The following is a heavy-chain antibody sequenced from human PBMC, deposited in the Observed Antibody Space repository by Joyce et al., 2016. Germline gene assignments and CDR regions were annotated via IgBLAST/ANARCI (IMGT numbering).Heavy chain of an antibody. CDR3: GSVFEY. J-gene: IGHJ4*02. Sequence: EVQLVESGGGLLQPGGSLRLSCAASGFTFTNYWRHWVRQAPGKGLVWVARVESDGSGTSDADSVKGRFTISRDNAKNMVYLQVNSLRIEDTAVYYCGSVFEYWGRGALVTVSS. CDR1: GFTFTNYW. CDR2: VESDGSGT. V-gene: IGHV3-74*01.